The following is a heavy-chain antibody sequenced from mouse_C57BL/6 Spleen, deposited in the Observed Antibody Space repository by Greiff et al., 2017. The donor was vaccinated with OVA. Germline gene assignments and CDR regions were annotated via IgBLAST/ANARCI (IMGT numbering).Heavy chain of an antibody. Sequence: EVQLQQSGPELVKPGASVKISCKASGYSFTGYYMNWVKQSPEKSLEWIGEINPSTGGTTYNQKFKAKATLTVDKSSSTAYMQLKSLTSEDSAVYYCARVGYSPFDYWGQGTTLTVSS. J-gene: IGHJ2*01. CDR3: ARVGYSPFDY. D-gene: IGHD2-3*01. V-gene: IGHV1-42*01. CDR2: INPSTGGT. CDR1: GYSFTGYY.